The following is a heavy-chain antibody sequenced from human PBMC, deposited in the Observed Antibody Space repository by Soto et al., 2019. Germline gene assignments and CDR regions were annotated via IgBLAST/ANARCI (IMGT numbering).Heavy chain of an antibody. CDR2: IIPHSGET. CDR3: ARETDDFTNGAHDL. Sequence: ASVKVSCKASGYSFTGYYMHWVRQAPGQGLEWMGWIIPHSGETNYAQKFQARVTLTRDTSISTAYMQLSGLTSDDTAVYYCARETDDFTNGAHDLWGKGTLVTVSS. CDR1: GYSFTGYY. V-gene: IGHV1-2*02. D-gene: IGHD4-4*01. J-gene: IGHJ4*02.